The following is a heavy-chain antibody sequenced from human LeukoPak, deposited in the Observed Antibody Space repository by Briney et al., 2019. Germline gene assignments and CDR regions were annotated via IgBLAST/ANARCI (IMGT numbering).Heavy chain of an antibody. CDR1: GFTFSSYG. J-gene: IGHJ4*02. D-gene: IGHD3-22*01. Sequence: PGGSLRLSCAASGFTFSSYGMHWVRQAPGKGLEWVAVIWYDGSNKYYADSVKGRFTISRDNSKNTLYLQMNSLRAEDTAVYYCAREYYYDSSARHFDYWGQGTLVTVSS. V-gene: IGHV3-33*01. CDR2: IWYDGSNK. CDR3: AREYYYDSSARHFDY.